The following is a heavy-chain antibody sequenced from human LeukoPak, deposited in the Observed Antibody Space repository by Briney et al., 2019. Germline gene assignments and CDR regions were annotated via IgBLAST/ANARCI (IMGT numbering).Heavy chain of an antibody. V-gene: IGHV3-23*01. J-gene: IGHJ4*02. CDR2: ISGSGGST. Sequence: GGSLRLSCAASGFTFSSYAMSWVRQAPGKGLEWVSAISGSGGSTYYADSVKGRFTISRDNSENTLYLQMNSLRAEDTAVYYCAKSLYGGNLYFDYWGQGTLVTVSS. D-gene: IGHD4-23*01. CDR3: AKSLYGGNLYFDY. CDR1: GFTFSSYA.